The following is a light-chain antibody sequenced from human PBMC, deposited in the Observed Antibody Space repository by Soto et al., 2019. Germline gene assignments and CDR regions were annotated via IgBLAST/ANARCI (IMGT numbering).Light chain of an antibody. CDR1: SSDVGTYDY. CDR3: SSYAGRSMYV. CDR2: GVT. J-gene: IGLJ1*01. Sequence: QSSRTQPPSASVSPGQSVTFSCTGTSSDVGTYDYVSWYQQYPGKAPKLLIYGVTRRPSGVPDRFSGSKSGNTAALTVSGLQAEDEAYYYCSSYAGRSMYVFGTGTKVTVL. V-gene: IGLV2-8*01.